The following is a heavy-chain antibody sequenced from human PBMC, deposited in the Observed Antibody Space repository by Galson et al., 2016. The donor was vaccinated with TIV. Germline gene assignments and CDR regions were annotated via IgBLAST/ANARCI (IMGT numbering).Heavy chain of an antibody. D-gene: IGHD3-10*01. V-gene: IGHV6-1*01. CDR3: ARAAGRNGANCQATCESFDF. CDR2: TYCRSRCYY. J-gene: IGHJ3*01. CDR1: GDSVSSNSAA. Sequence: CAISGDSVSSNSAAWNWIRQSPSRGLEWLGRTYCRSRCYYDYAVSVKSRITIESDTSKNQFSLQLNSVTSEDTAVYYGARAAGRNGANCQATCESFDFWGQGTKVTVSS.